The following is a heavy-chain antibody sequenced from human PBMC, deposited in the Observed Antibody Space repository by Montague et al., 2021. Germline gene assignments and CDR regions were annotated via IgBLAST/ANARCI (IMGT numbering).Heavy chain of an antibody. Sequence: SETLSLTCTVSGAYITGYYWFWLRRSPGKGLEWIAYISDAGAANYNPSLRSRVTISTDTSKNQLSLKVNSVTAADTAVYYCVRDHPYGGPRGAYDTWGQGTVVTVSS. CDR2: ISDAGAA. V-gene: IGHV4-59*01. CDR3: VRDHPYGGPRGAYDT. D-gene: IGHD4-23*01. CDR1: GAYITGYY. J-gene: IGHJ3*02.